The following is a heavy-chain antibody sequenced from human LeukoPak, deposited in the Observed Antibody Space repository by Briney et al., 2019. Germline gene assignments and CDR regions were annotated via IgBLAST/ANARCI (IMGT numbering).Heavy chain of an antibody. CDR2: TPYYENEK. CDR3: TKDSGDWAFDY. J-gene: IGHJ4*02. D-gene: IGHD3/OR15-3a*01. CDR1: GFTFSSYW. V-gene: IGHV3-30*02. Sequence: GGSLRLSCAASGFTFSSYWMSWVRQAPDKGLEWVAFTPYYENEKYYVDSVKGRFTISRDNSKSTLFLQMNSLTTEDTALYYCTKDSGDWAFDYWGQGTLVTVSS.